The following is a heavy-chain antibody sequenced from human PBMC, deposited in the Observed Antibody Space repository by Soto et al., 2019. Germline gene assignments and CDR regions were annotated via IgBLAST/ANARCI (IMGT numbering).Heavy chain of an antibody. V-gene: IGHV3-48*02. J-gene: IGHJ6*02. CDR3: GRESIQCMDV. CDR2: ISSSSRTI. CDR1: GFTFSSYA. Sequence: GGSLRLSCAASGFTFSSYAMNWVRQAPGKELEWVSYISSSSRTIYYADSVKGRFTISRDNAKNSLYLQMNSLRDEDTAVYYWGRESIQCMDVWGQGTTVTVSS.